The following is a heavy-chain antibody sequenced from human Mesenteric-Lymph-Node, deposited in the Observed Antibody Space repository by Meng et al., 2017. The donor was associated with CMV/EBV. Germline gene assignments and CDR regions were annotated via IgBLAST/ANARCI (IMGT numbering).Heavy chain of an antibody. CDR3: ARDAGSYYVDY. Sequence: GGSLRLSCAASGFTFSSYSMNWVRQAPGKGLEWVSSISSSSSYIYYADSVKGRFTISRDNAKNSLYLQMNSLRAEDTAVYYCARDAGSYYVDYWGQGTLVTVSS. V-gene: IGHV3-21*01. CDR1: GFTFSSYS. J-gene: IGHJ4*02. D-gene: IGHD3-10*01. CDR2: ISSSSSYI.